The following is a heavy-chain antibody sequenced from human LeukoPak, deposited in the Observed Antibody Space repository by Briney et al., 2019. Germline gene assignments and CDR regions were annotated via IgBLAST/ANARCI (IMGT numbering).Heavy chain of an antibody. CDR1: GYSSTSYW. J-gene: IGHJ4*02. CDR3: ARRDRYSWYSFDY. V-gene: IGHV5-10-1*01. D-gene: IGHD6-13*01. Sequence: GESLQISCKCSGYSSTSYWISCVRQMPGKGLEWMGRIDPSDSYTNYSPSFQGHVTMSVDESISTAYLQCSSLKASDTAMFYCARRDRYSWYSFDYWGQGTLVTVSS. CDR2: IDPSDSYT.